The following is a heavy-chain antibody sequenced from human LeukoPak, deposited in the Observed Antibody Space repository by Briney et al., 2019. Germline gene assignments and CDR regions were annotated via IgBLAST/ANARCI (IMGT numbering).Heavy chain of an antibody. Sequence: SSQTLSLTCAVSGGSISSGGYYWSWIRQPPGKGLEWIGYIYYSGSTNYNPSLKSRVTISVDTSKNQFSLKLSSVTAADTAVYYCARDENYYDSSGYFAFDIWGQGTMVTVSS. D-gene: IGHD3-22*01. V-gene: IGHV4-61*08. J-gene: IGHJ3*02. CDR3: ARDENYYDSSGYFAFDI. CDR2: IYYSGST. CDR1: GGSISSGGYY.